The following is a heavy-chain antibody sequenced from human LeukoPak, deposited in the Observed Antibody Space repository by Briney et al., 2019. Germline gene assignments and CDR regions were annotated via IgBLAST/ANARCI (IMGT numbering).Heavy chain of an antibody. J-gene: IGHJ3*02. V-gene: IGHV3-23*01. D-gene: IGHD2-2*01. CDR2: VNGRGAAT. CDR1: GFSFSSNA. CDR3: AKDIRYEDYASDI. Sequence: GGSLRLSCAASGFSFSSNAMSWVRQGPGKGLEWVSSVNGRGAATFYADSVRGRFTISRDNSQNILFLKMNSLRVDDTAVYFCAKDIRYEDYASDIWGQGTMVTVSS.